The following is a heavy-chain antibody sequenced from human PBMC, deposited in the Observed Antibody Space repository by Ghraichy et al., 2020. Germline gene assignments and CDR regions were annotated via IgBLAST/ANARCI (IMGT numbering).Heavy chain of an antibody. Sequence: GGSLRLSCAASGFNFARHWMSWVRQVPGKGLEWVASIKSDGSDRYYVDSVKGRFTISRDNAENSVSLELTSLRAEDTAVYYCARDSYGDSKCGGIDYWGRGTLVSVSS. D-gene: IGHD4-17*01. V-gene: IGHV3-7*01. CDR2: IKSDGSDR. CDR3: ARDSYGDSKCGGIDY. CDR1: GFNFARHW. J-gene: IGHJ4*02.